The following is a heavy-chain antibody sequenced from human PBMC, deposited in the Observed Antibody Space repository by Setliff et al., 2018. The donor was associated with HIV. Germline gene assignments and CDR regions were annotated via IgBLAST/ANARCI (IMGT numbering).Heavy chain of an antibody. CDR2: ISAYNGNT. CDR3: ARQFLDWSNDYYSRYYMDV. CDR1: GGTFSSYA. D-gene: IGHD3-3*01. Sequence: ASVKVSCKPSGGTFSSYAITWVRQAPGQGLEWMGWISAYNGNTHYAQRLQGRVTMTTDTSTRSAYMELRSLRSDDTAVYYCARQFLDWSNDYYSRYYMDVWGKGTTVTVSS. V-gene: IGHV1-18*01. J-gene: IGHJ6*03.